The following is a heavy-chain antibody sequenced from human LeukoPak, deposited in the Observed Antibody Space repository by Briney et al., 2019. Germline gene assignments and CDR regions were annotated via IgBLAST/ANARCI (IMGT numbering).Heavy chain of an antibody. Sequence: SETLSLTCTVSGGSISSSSYYWGWIRQPPGKGLEWIGSIYYSGSTYYNPSLKSRVTISVDTSKNQFSLKLSSVTAADTAVYYCARHVRAGFSHDYYDFWSGYYAFFDYWGQGTLVTASS. V-gene: IGHV4-39*01. CDR2: IYYSGST. CDR3: ARHVRAGFSHDYYDFWSGYYAFFDY. CDR1: GGSISSSSYY. J-gene: IGHJ4*02. D-gene: IGHD3-3*01.